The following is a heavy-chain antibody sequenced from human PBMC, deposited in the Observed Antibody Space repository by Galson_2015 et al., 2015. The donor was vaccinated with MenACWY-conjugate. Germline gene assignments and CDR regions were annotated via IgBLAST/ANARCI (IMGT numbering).Heavy chain of an antibody. D-gene: IGHD3-3*02. Sequence: LSLTCTVSGGSINSYYWSWIRQPPGQGLEWIGYMYYSGSANYNPSLKSRVTISVDTSKNQFSLTMTSVTAADTAVYYCARGVNLASMAGYWGQGTLVTVSS. J-gene: IGHJ4*02. CDR3: ARGVNLASMAGY. CDR2: MYYSGSA. CDR1: GGSINSYY. V-gene: IGHV4-59*01.